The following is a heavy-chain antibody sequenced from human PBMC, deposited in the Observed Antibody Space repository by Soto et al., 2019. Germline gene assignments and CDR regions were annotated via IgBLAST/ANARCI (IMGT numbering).Heavy chain of an antibody. J-gene: IGHJ4*02. V-gene: IGHV4-39*01. Sequence: SETLSLTCTVTGDSINNRSYYWGWIRQPPGKGLEWIGSIYYSGSTYNNPSLKSRVAMSVDTSKNQFSLKLRSVTAADTALYYCARQRTSVVTQAYFDSWGQGSLVTVSS. CDR3: ARQRTSVVTQAYFDS. CDR1: GDSINNRSYY. CDR2: IYYSGST. D-gene: IGHD2-21*02.